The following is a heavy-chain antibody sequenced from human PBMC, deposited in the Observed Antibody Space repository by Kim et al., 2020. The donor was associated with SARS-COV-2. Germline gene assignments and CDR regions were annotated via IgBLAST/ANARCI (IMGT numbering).Heavy chain of an antibody. J-gene: IGHJ6*02. Sequence: GGSLRLSCAASGFTFSSYGMHWVRQAPGKGLEWVAVISYDGSNKYYADSVKGRFTISRDNSKNTLYLQMNSLRAEDTAVYYCAKDRGYGAYYYGMDVWGQGTTVTVSS. D-gene: IGHD5-18*01. CDR1: GFTFSSYG. CDR3: AKDRGYGAYYYGMDV. CDR2: ISYDGSNK. V-gene: IGHV3-30*18.